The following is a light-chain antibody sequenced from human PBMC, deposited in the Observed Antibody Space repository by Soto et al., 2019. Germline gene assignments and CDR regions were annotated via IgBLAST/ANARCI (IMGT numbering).Light chain of an antibody. Sequence: QSALTQPASVSGSPGQSITISCSGTRSDIGSYNYVAWYQQFPGKTPKILIYGVSNRPSGVSSRFSGSKSGNTASLTISGLQAGGEADYYCISYTGSSTSYVFGSGTKVTVL. J-gene: IGLJ1*01. V-gene: IGLV2-14*01. CDR2: GVS. CDR1: RSDIGSYNY. CDR3: ISYTGSSTSYV.